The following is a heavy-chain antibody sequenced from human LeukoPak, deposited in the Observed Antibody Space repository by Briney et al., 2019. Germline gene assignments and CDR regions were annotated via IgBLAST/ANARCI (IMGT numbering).Heavy chain of an antibody. D-gene: IGHD3-9*01. CDR3: ARDAGTFDWSGGYFDC. CDR1: GFTFSNHW. V-gene: IGHV3-7*04. Sequence: GGSLRLSCAPSGFTFSNHWMSWVRPAPGKGLEWVANIKQDGSEKYYVDSVKGRFTISRDNAKNSLYLQMNSLRAEDTAVYYCARDAGTFDWSGGYFDCWGQGALVTVSS. J-gene: IGHJ4*02. CDR2: IKQDGSEK.